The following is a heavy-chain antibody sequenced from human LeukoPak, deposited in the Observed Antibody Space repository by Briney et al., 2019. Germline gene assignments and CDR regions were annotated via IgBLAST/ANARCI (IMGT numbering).Heavy chain of an antibody. V-gene: IGHV3-66*01. D-gene: IGHD3-10*01. Sequence: GGSLRLSCAASGFTVSSNYMSWVRQAPGKGLEWVSVIYSGGSTYYADSVKGRFTISRGNSKNTLYLQMNSLRAEDTAVYYCATPGGLSAFDYWGQGTLVTVSS. CDR1: GFTVSSNY. CDR2: IYSGGST. CDR3: ATPGGLSAFDY. J-gene: IGHJ4*02.